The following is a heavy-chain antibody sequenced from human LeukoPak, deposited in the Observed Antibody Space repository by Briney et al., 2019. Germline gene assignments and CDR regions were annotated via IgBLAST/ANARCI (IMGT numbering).Heavy chain of an antibody. CDR3: VREGNRVLSKNFDL. CDR1: GFTFTDYY. CDR2: IYPHSGVT. J-gene: IGHJ4*02. V-gene: IGHV1-2*02. Sequence: VASVKDSCKTCGFTFTDYYIHWVRLAPGQGLEWMGYIYPHSGVTSFPQSLWGGVTLTTDTFLSAGCMDQSSLTSDETGISVSVREGNRVLSKNFDLWGQGALVTVSS. D-gene: IGHD1-14*01.